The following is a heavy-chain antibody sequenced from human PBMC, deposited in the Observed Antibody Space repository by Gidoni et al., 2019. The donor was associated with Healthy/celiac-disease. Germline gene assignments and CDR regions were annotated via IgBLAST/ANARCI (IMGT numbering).Heavy chain of an antibody. D-gene: IGHD2-2*01. Sequence: QLQLQESGPGLVKPSETLSLTCTVSGGSISSSSYYWGWIRQPPGKGLEWIGSIYYSGSTYYNPSLKSRVTISVDTSKNQFSLKLSSVTAADTAVYYCARHSRPVPAAPPYYYYGMDVWGQGTTVTVSS. J-gene: IGHJ6*02. V-gene: IGHV4-39*01. CDR3: ARHSRPVPAAPPYYYYGMDV. CDR1: GGSISSSSYY. CDR2: IYYSGST.